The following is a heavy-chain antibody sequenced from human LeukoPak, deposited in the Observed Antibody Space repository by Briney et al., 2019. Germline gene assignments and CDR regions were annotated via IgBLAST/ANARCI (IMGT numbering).Heavy chain of an antibody. CDR1: GFTFDDYT. J-gene: IGHJ5*02. CDR2: ISWDGGST. CDR3: AKGDWNYVNWFDP. D-gene: IGHD1-7*01. V-gene: IGHV3-43*01. Sequence: GALRLSCAAPGFTFDDYTMHWVRQAPGKGLEWVSLISWDGGSTYYADSVKGRFTISRDNSKNSLYLQMNSLSTEDTALYYCAKGDWNYVNWFDPWGQGTLVTVSS.